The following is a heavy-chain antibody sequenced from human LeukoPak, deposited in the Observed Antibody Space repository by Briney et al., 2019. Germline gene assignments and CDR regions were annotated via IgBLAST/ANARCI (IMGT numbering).Heavy chain of an antibody. CDR1: GFTFSSYW. Sequence: GGSLRFSCAASGFTFSSYWMSWVRQTPEKGVEFVANINQDGSVRNYVDSVKGRFSISRDNAEKSLHLQLNSLTADDTAVYYCARDPGSSAFDSWGQGTLVTVSS. J-gene: IGHJ4*02. CDR2: INQDGSVR. V-gene: IGHV3-7*01. D-gene: IGHD5/OR15-5a*01. CDR3: ARDPGSSAFDS.